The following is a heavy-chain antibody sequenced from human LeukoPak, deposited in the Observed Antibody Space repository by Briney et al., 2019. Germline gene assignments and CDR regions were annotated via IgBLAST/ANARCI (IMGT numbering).Heavy chain of an antibody. Sequence: SETLSLTCTVSGGSISSSSYYWGWIRQPPGKGLEWIGSIYYSGSTYYNPSLKSRVTISVDTSRNEFSLRLSSVTAADTALYFCARQSGSYGGILDNWGQGILGTVSS. D-gene: IGHD1-26*01. J-gene: IGHJ4*02. V-gene: IGHV4-39*01. CDR2: IYYSGST. CDR1: GGSISSSSYY. CDR3: ARQSGSYGGILDN.